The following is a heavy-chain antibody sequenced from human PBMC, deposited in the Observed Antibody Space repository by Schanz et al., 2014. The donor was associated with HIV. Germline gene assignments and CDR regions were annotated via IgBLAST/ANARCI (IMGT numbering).Heavy chain of an antibody. Sequence: VQLVESGGGVVQPGGSLRLSCAASGFAFSNYAMSWVRQAPGKGLEWVSSITESGGRTYYADSVNGRFTISRDNSRNTLFLQMDSLRVDDTAVYYCAQMGAFAAFDIWGHGTVVTVSS. V-gene: IGHV3-23*04. CDR1: GFAFSNYA. D-gene: IGHD3-16*01. CDR3: AQMGAFAAFDI. J-gene: IGHJ3*02. CDR2: ITESGGRT.